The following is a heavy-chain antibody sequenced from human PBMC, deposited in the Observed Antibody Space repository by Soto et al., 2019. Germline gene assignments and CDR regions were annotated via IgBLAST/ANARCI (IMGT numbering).Heavy chain of an antibody. Sequence: GASVKVSGKASGGTFSSYAISWVRQAPGQGLGWMGGIIPIFGTANYAQKFQGRVTITADESTSTAYMELSSLRSEDTAVYYCARTDCSSTSCYVYYYYYGMDVWGQGTTVTVSS. CDR2: IIPIFGTA. J-gene: IGHJ6*02. D-gene: IGHD2-2*01. CDR1: GGTFSSYA. CDR3: ARTDCSSTSCYVYYYYYGMDV. V-gene: IGHV1-69*13.